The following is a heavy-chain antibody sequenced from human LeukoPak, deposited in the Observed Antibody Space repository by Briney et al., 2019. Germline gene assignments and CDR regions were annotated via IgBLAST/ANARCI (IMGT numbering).Heavy chain of an antibody. CDR1: GFTFSSYA. CDR2: ISGSGGST. V-gene: IGHV3-23*01. CDR3: AKDRVDYGGWFDP. D-gene: IGHD4-23*01. Sequence: GGSLGLSCAASGFTFSSYAMSWVRQAPGKGLEWVSAISGSGGSTYYADSVKGRFTISRDDSKNTLYLQMNSLRAEDTAVYYCAKDRVDYGGWFDPWGQGTLVTVSS. J-gene: IGHJ5*02.